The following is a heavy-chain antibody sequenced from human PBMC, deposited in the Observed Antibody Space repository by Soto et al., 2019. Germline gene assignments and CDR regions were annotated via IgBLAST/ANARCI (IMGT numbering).Heavy chain of an antibody. V-gene: IGHV1-18*01. D-gene: IGHD4-17*01. CDR3: ARPSSDYGDWGWSLAY. CDR2: ISAHNGNT. CDR1: GYTFTGYA. J-gene: IGHJ4*02. Sequence: QVQLVQSGAEVKNPGASVTVSCKASGYTFTGYAISWVRQAPGQGREGMGWISAHNGNTNFAQKFQGRVTMTTDTSTSTAYMELRSLRSDDTAVYYCARPSSDYGDWGWSLAYWGQGTLVTVSS.